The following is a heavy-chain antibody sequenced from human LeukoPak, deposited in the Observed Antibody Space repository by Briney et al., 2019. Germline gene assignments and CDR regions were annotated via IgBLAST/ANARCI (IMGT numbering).Heavy chain of an antibody. Sequence: SETLSLTCTVSGDSFTSVTDYWAWIRQPPGKGLEWIASGDYSGGTYYNPSLESRVAISADMSKNQISLKLTSVTGADTAVYYCARAAGLYGMDVWGQGTTVTVSS. V-gene: IGHV4-39*07. J-gene: IGHJ6*02. D-gene: IGHD6-13*01. CDR3: ARAAGLYGMDV. CDR1: GDSFTSVTDY. CDR2: GDYSGGT.